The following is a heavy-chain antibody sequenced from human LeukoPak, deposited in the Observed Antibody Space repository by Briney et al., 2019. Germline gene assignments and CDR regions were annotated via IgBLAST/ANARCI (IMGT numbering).Heavy chain of an antibody. J-gene: IGHJ6*02. CDR1: GFTFRSYA. D-gene: IGHD3-3*01. CDR2: IWYDGSKE. Sequence: PGGSLRLSCAASGFTFRSYAMHWVRQAPGKGLEWVAVIWYDGSKEYYADSVKGRFTISRDNSKNTLYLQVNSLRAEDTAPYYCAKSVAIYFYYGLDVWGQGTTVTVSS. V-gene: IGHV3-33*06. CDR3: AKSVAIYFYYGLDV.